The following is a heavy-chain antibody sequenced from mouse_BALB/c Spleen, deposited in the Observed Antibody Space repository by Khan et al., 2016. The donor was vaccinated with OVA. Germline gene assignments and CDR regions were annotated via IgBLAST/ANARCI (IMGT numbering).Heavy chain of an antibody. CDR1: GYTFTSYV. CDR2: IYPFNDDT. CDR3: GPVGTYYVSFAY. J-gene: IGHJ3*01. Sequence: VRLQQSGPELVKPGASVKMSCKAAGYTFTSYVMHWVKQKTGLGLEWIGYIYPFNDDTKYNEKFIGKATLTSDKSSSTAYMELSSLTSEDSAVYXFGPVGTYYVSFAYWGQGTLVTVSA. V-gene: IGHV1S136*01. D-gene: IGHD1-1*01.